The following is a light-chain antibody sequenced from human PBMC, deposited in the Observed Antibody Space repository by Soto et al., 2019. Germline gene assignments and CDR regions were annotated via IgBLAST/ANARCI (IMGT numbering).Light chain of an antibody. J-gene: IGLJ1*01. CDR3: GTWDSSLSAYV. V-gene: IGLV1-51*02. CDR2: ENN. Sequence: QSVLTQPPSVSAAPGQKVTISCSGSSSNIGNNYVSWYQQLPGTAPTLLIYENNKRPSGIPDRFSGSKSGTSATLGITGLQNGDEADYYCGTWDSSLSAYVFGTGTQLTVL. CDR1: SSNIGNNY.